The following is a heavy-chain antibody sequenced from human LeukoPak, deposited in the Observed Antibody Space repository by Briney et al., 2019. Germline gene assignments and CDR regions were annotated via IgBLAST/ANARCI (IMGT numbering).Heavy chain of an antibody. CDR2: ISSSGSTI. CDR3: ATHGEFCSSTSCPINFDY. V-gene: IGHV3-48*03. CDR1: GFTFSSYE. J-gene: IGHJ4*02. D-gene: IGHD2-2*01. Sequence: GGSLRLSCAASGFTFSSYEMNWVRQAPGKGLEWVSYISSSGSTIYYADSVKGRFTISRDNAKNSLYLQMNSLRAEDTAVYYCATHGEFCSSTSCPINFDYWGQGTLVTVSS.